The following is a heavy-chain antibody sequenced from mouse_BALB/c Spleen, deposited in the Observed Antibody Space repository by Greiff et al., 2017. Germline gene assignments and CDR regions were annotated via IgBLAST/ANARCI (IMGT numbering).Heavy chain of an antibody. CDR1: GYTFTSYY. Sequence: QVHVKQSGAELVKPGASVKLSCKASGYTFTSYYMYWVKQRPGQGLEWIGEINPSNGGTNFNEKFKSKATLTVDKSSSTAYMQLSSLTSEDSAVYYCTRWGTTGAMDYWGQGTSVTVSS. CDR3: TRWGTTGAMDY. CDR2: INPSNGGT. D-gene: IGHD1-1*01. J-gene: IGHJ4*01. V-gene: IGHV1S81*02.